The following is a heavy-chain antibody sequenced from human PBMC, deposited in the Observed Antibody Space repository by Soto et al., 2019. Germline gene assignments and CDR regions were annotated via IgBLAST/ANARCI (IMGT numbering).Heavy chain of an antibody. CDR2: IYHTGST. D-gene: IGHD2-15*01. V-gene: IGHV4-4*02. CDR1: GASISSTNW. J-gene: IGHJ4*02. CDR3: ATLPPRIVVVVLPIPT. Sequence: QVQLQESGPRLVKPSGTLSLTCAVSGASISSTNWWTWVRQPPGKGLEWIGEIYHTGSTKYNPSLTSRVTISLDQSNNQFSLNLSSVTAADTAVYYCATLPPRIVVVVLPIPTWGQGTLVTVSS.